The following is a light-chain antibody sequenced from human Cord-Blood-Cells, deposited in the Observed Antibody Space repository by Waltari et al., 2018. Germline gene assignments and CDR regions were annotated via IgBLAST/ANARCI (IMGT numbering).Light chain of an antibody. CDR2: DAS. Sequence: EIVVTQSPATLSLSPGERATLSCRASQSVSSYLAWYQQKPGQAPRPLIYDASNRATGIPARFSGSGSGTDFTLTINSLEPEDFAVYSCQQRSNWPPTFGGGTKVEIK. CDR3: QQRSNWPPT. V-gene: IGKV3-11*01. CDR1: QSVSSY. J-gene: IGKJ4*01.